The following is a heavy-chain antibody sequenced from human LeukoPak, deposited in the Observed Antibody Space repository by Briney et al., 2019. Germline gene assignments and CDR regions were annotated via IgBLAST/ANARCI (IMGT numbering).Heavy chain of an antibody. J-gene: IGHJ4*02. V-gene: IGHV3-43*02. D-gene: IGHD1-26*01. Sequence: GGSLRLSCAASGFTFDDYAMHWVRQAPGKGLEWVSLISGDGGSTYYADSVKGRFAISRDNSKNSLYLQMNSLRTEDTALYYCAKVQARGADFDYWGQGTLVTVSS. CDR1: GFTFDDYA. CDR2: ISGDGGST. CDR3: AKVQARGADFDY.